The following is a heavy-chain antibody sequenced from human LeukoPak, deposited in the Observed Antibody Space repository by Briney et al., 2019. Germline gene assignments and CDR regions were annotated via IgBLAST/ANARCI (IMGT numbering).Heavy chain of an antibody. Sequence: ASVKVSCKASGGTFSSYAISWVRQAPGQGLEWMGRIIPILGIANYAQKFQGRVTITADKSTSTAYMELSSLRSEDTAVYYCARDLEHYYDSSGYYVLWGQGTLVTVSS. CDR3: ARDLEHYYDSSGYYVL. V-gene: IGHV1-69*04. J-gene: IGHJ4*02. CDR2: IIPILGIA. CDR1: GGTFSSYA. D-gene: IGHD3-22*01.